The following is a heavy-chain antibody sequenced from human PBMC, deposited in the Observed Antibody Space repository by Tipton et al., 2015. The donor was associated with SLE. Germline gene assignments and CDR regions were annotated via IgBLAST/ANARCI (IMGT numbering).Heavy chain of an antibody. Sequence: TLSLTCTVSGDSISNGDDYWNWIRRPAGKGLEWIVRAYTTGSPYYNPSLESRVAISMDTSKNQFSLNLNSVTAADTAVYFCARQRGYYDGTPFPPWNFDLWGRGTQVTVSS. D-gene: IGHD3-16*01. CDR1: GDSISNGDDY. J-gene: IGHJ2*01. V-gene: IGHV4-61*02. CDR2: AYTTGSP. CDR3: ARQRGYYDGTPFPPWNFDL.